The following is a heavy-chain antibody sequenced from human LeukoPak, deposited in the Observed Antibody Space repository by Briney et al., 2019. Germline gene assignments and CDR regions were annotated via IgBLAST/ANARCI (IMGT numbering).Heavy chain of an antibody. Sequence: SETLSLTCTVSGGPMRSYYWSWIRQAPGKGLEWIGFISYSGYTSYSPSLKSQVAISVDTSKSQFSLRLNSMTAADTAIYYCARGRNDNGGMFFDSWAQGTLVTVSS. J-gene: IGHJ4*02. CDR3: ARGRNDNGGMFFDS. D-gene: IGHD4-23*01. CDR1: GGPMRSYY. CDR2: ISYSGYT. V-gene: IGHV4-59*01.